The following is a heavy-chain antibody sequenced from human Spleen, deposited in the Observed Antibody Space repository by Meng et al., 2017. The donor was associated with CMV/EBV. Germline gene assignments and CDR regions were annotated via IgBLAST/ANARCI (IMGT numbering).Heavy chain of an antibody. CDR2: INPNSGGT. Sequence: ASVKVSCKASGYTFTGYYMHWVRQAPGQGLEWMGWINPNSGGTNYAQKFQGRVTMTRDTSISTAYMELSRLRSDDTAVYYRATGRFIDSSSPGGADYWGQGTLVTVSS. CDR3: ATGRFIDSSSPGGADY. CDR1: GYTFTGYY. D-gene: IGHD6-6*01. J-gene: IGHJ4*02. V-gene: IGHV1-2*02.